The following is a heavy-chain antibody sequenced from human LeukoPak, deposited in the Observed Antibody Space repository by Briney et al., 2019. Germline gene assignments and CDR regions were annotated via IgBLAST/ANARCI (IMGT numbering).Heavy chain of an antibody. CDR1: GFTVSSNY. V-gene: IGHV3-64*05. Sequence: GGSLRLSCAASGFTVSSNYMTWVRQAPGKGLEYVSGISGDGASTYYADSVKGRFTISRDNSKNTLYVQMTSLRAEDTAVYYCVYQVQGVVEWGQGTLVTVSS. J-gene: IGHJ4*02. D-gene: IGHD2-15*01. CDR3: VYQVQGVVE. CDR2: ISGDGAST.